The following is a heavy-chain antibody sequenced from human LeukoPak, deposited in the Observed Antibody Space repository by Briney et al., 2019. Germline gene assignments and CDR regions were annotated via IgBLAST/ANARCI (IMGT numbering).Heavy chain of an antibody. CDR1: GLSFSSYW. J-gene: IGHJ5*02. CDR3: ATPARGGSALP. Sequence: GGSLRLSCAASGLSFSSYWMSWVRQAPGKGLEWVANIQHDGSEQYYVDSVKGRFTNSRDNTKKSLFLQINSLRAEDTAVYYCATPARGGSALPWGQGTLVTVSS. CDR2: IQHDGSEQ. D-gene: IGHD6-19*01. V-gene: IGHV3-7*01.